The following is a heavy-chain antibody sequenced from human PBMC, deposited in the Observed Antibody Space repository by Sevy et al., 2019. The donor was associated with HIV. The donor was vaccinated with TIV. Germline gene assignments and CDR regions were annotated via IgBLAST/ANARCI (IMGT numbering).Heavy chain of an antibody. D-gene: IGHD2-2*01. Sequence: GGCLRLSCAASGFTFSDYAMHWVRHTQGKGLEWVAVISYDGINKNYADSVKGRFTLSRDNSKNTLSLQMNSPRTEDTAVYYCARDRSTRWINYYFDYWGQGTLVTVSS. CDR2: ISYDGINK. CDR1: GFTFSDYA. J-gene: IGHJ4*02. CDR3: ARDRSTRWINYYFDY. V-gene: IGHV3-30-3*01.